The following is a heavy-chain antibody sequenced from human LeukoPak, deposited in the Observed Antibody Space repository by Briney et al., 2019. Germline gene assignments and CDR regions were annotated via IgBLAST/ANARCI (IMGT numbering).Heavy chain of an antibody. V-gene: IGHV4-59*01. D-gene: IGHD6-19*01. Sequence: PSETLSLTCTVSGGSISSYYWSWIRQPPGKGLEWIGYIYYSGSTNYNPSLKSRVTISVDTSKNQFSLKLSSVTAADTAVYYCARVPRSGRYHTLDYWGQGTLVTVSS. J-gene: IGHJ4*02. CDR2: IYYSGST. CDR1: GGSISSYY. CDR3: ARVPRSGRYHTLDY.